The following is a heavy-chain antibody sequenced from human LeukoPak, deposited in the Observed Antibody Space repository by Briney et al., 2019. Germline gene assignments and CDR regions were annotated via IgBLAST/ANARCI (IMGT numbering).Heavy chain of an antibody. V-gene: IGHV3-7*03. Sequence: GSLRLSCVASGITFSSFWMSWVRQAPGKGLEWVANIKQDGSEKHYTDSVKGRFTISRDNAENSLYLQMNSLRAEDTAVYYCARANNWNYPYYFDYWGQGTLVTVSS. CDR3: ARANNWNYPYYFDY. CDR1: GITFSSFW. D-gene: IGHD1-7*01. CDR2: IKQDGSEK. J-gene: IGHJ4*02.